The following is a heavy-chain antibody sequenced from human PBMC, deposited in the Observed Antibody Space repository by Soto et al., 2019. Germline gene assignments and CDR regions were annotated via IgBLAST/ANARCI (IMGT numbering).Heavy chain of an antibody. CDR3: ARSLYYYDSSGYYSDNWFDP. CDR1: GGSISSYY. D-gene: IGHD3-22*01. CDR2: IYYSGST. Sequence: SETLSLTCTVSGGSISSYYWSWIRQPPGKGLEWIGYIYYSGSTNYNPSLKSRVTISVDTSKNQFSLKLSSVTAADTAVYYCARSLYYYDSSGYYSDNWFDPWGQEPWSPSPQ. J-gene: IGHJ5*02. V-gene: IGHV4-59*01.